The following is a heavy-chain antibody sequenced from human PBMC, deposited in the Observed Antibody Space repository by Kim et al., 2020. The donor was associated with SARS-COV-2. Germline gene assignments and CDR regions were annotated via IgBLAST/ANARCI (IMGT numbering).Heavy chain of an antibody. V-gene: IGHV1-18*01. Sequence: ASVKVSCKASGYTFTSYGISWVRQAPGQGLEWMAWISAYNGNTNYAQKLQGRVTMTTDTSTSTAYMELRSLRSDDTAVYYCASNEPEGSYYYYYAMDVWGQGTTVTVSS. CDR3: ASNEPEGSYYYYYAMDV. CDR1: GYTFTSYG. D-gene: IGHD2-8*01. CDR2: ISAYNGNT. J-gene: IGHJ6*02.